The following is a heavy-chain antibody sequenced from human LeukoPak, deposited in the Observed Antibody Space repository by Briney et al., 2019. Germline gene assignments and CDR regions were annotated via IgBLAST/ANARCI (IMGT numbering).Heavy chain of an antibody. CDR3: ARGSIDGYNLIDAFDI. D-gene: IGHD5-24*01. CDR1: GFTVSSNY. V-gene: IGHV3-53*01. Sequence: GGSLRLSCAASGFTVSSNYMNWVRQAPGKGLEWVSVIYSGGSTYYADSVKGRFTTSRDNAKKSLYMQMNSLRAEDTAVYYCARGSIDGYNLIDAFDIWGQGTMVTVSS. CDR2: IYSGGST. J-gene: IGHJ3*02.